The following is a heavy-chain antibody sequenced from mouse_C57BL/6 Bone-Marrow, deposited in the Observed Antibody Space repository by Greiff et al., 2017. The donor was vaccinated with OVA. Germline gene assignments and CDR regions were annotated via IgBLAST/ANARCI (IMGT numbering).Heavy chain of an antibody. D-gene: IGHD2-3*01. CDR3: TGGLLIPFAY. Sequence: EVKLVESGGGLVQPGGSMKLSCVASGFTFSNYWMNWVRQSPEKGLEWVAQIRLKSDNYATHYAESVKGRFTISRDDSKSSVYLQMNNLRAEDTGIYYCTGGLLIPFAYWGQGTLVTVSA. J-gene: IGHJ3*01. CDR2: IRLKSDNYAT. V-gene: IGHV6-3*01. CDR1: GFTFSNYW.